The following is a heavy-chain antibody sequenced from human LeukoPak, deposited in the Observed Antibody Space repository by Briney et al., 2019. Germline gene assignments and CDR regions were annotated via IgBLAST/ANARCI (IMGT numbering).Heavy chain of an antibody. V-gene: IGHV3-7*03. D-gene: IGHD6-19*01. CDR2: IKQDGSEK. Sequence: GGSLRLSCAGSGFTFSSYWMTWVRQAPGKGLEWVANIKQDGSEKYYVDSVKGRFTISRDNAQNSLYLQMNSLRAEDTAVYYCARGKGWNYFDYWGQGTLVSVSS. CDR3: ARGKGWNYFDY. CDR1: GFTFSSYW. J-gene: IGHJ4*02.